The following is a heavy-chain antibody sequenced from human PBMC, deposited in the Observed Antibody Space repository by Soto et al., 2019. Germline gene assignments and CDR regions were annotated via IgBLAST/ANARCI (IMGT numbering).Heavy chain of an antibody. D-gene: IGHD3-3*01. CDR1: GGSISSSSYY. Sequence: PSETLSLTCTVSGGSISSSSYYWGWIRQPPGKGLEWIGSIYYSGSTYYNPSLKSRVTISVDTSKNQFSLKLSSVTAADTAVYYCENPGIFGVVIGHWGQGTLVTVSS. V-gene: IGHV4-39*01. CDR3: ENPGIFGVVIGH. CDR2: IYYSGST. J-gene: IGHJ4*02.